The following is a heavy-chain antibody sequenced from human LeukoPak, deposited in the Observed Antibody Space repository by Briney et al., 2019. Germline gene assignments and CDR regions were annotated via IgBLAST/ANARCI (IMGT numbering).Heavy chain of an antibody. CDR1: GFTFDDYA. V-gene: IGHV3-43*02. CDR2: FSGDGGST. Sequence: GGSLRLSCAASGFTFDDYAMLWVRQAPGKGLEWVSLFSGDGGSTEYADYVKGRFTISRDNSKNSLYLQMNSLRTEDTALYYCAKGPGSYGTPYYFDYWGQGTLVTVSS. D-gene: IGHD5-18*01. CDR3: AKGPGSYGTPYYFDY. J-gene: IGHJ4*02.